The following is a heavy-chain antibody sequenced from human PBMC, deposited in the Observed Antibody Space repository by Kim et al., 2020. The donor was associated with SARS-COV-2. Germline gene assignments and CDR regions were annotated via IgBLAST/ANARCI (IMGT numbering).Heavy chain of an antibody. CDR3: TNFES. V-gene: IGHV3-33*03. Sequence: SDCSNKNYADSVKGRFSIPRDKSKNMLYLQMNGLRAEDTAVYYCTNFESWGQGTLVTVSS. J-gene: IGHJ4*02. CDR2: SDCSNK.